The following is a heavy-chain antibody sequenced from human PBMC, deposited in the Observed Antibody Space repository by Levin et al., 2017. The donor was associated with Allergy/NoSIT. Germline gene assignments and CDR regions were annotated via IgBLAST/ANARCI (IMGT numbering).Heavy chain of an antibody. Sequence: GGSLRLSCAGSGFIFRNYWMSWVRQAPGKGLEWVAKIKQDGSEKYYVDSVKGRFTISRDNAKNSLYLQMDSLRAEDTAVHYGDTEHVFRHDYWGQGTLVTVSS. CDR3: DTEHVFRHDY. D-gene: IGHD5/OR15-5a*01. CDR2: IKQDGSEK. V-gene: IGHV3-7*01. J-gene: IGHJ4*02. CDR1: GFIFRNYW.